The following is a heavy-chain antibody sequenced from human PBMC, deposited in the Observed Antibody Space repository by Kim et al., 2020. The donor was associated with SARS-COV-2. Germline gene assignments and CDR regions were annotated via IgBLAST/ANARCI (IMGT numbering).Heavy chain of an antibody. V-gene: IGHV4-61*01. D-gene: IGHD2-15*01. CDR3: ARDWGVVAATHYYYYGMDV. Sequence: SETLSLTCTVSGGSVSSGSYYWSWIRQPPGKGLEWIGYIYYSGSTNYNPSLKSRVTISVDTSKNQFSLKLSSVTAADTAVYYCARDWGVVAATHYYYYGMDVWGQGTTVTVSS. CDR1: GGSVSSGSYY. J-gene: IGHJ6*02. CDR2: IYYSGST.